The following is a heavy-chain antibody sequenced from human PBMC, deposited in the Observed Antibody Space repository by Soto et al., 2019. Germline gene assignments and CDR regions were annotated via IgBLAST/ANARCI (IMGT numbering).Heavy chain of an antibody. Sequence: QVQLQESGPGLVEPSQTLSLTCTVSGGSISGGGYYWSWIRQHPGKGLEWIGYIHYSGTTYYNPSLKSRLTISVDTSKTQFSLNLSSVTAADTAVYYCARAWTAEAGWANWFDLGGQGTLVTVSS. D-gene: IGHD6-13*01. J-gene: IGHJ5*02. CDR1: GGSISGGGYY. CDR2: IHYSGTT. CDR3: ARAWTAEAGWANWFDL. V-gene: IGHV4-31*03.